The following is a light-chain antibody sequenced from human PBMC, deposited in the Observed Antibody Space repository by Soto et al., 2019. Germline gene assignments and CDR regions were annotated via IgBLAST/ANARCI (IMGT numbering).Light chain of an antibody. J-gene: IGLJ7*01. CDR1: NIGSKS. CDR2: YDS. V-gene: IGLV3-21*04. Sequence: VLTQPPSVSVAPGKTARITCGGNNIGSKSVHWYQQKPGQAPVLVIYYDSDRPSGIPERFSGSNSGNTATLTISRVEAGDEADYYCQVWDSSSAVFGGGTQLTVL. CDR3: QVWDSSSAV.